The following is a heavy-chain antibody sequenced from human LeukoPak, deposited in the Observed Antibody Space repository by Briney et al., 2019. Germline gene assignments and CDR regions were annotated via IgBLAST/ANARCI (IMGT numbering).Heavy chain of an antibody. J-gene: IGHJ4*02. V-gene: IGHV2-5*02. Sequence: SGPTLVEPTQILTLTCTFSGFSLSARGVGVGWIRQPPGKALEWLALIYWDDDRRYSPSLKSRLTITMYTSKNQVALTMTNMDPVDTATYYCAHRQNYYDCSIFDYWGQGTLVTVSS. D-gene: IGHD3-22*01. CDR2: IYWDDDR. CDR1: GFSLSARGVG. CDR3: AHRQNYYDCSIFDY.